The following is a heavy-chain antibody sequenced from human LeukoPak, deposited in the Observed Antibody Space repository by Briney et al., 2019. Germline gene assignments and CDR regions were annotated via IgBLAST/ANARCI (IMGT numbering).Heavy chain of an antibody. CDR3: AKGAYCGGDCYPDYFDY. J-gene: IGHJ4*02. CDR2: ISGSGGST. CDR1: GFTFSSYA. V-gene: IGHV3-23*01. Sequence: GGSLRLSCAASGFTFSSYAMSWVRRAQGKGLEWVSAISGSGGSTYYADSVKGRFTISRDNSKNTLYLQMNSLRAEDTAVYYCAKGAYCGGDCYPDYFDYWGQGTLVTVSS. D-gene: IGHD2-21*02.